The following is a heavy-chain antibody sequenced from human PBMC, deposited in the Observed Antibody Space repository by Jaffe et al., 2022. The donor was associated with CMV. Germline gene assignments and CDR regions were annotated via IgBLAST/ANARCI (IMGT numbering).Heavy chain of an antibody. D-gene: IGHD7-27*01. J-gene: IGHJ4*02. Sequence: EVQLVESGGGLVKPGGSLRLSCAASGFTFSSFDMSWVRQAPGKGLEWVSAISTTSSSMSYADSVKGRFTISRDNAQNSLSLQMNSLRVEDTAVYYCARDPNWGSGYWGQGTLVTVSS. CDR1: GFTFSSFD. V-gene: IGHV3-21*01. CDR2: ISTTSSSM. CDR3: ARDPNWGSGY.